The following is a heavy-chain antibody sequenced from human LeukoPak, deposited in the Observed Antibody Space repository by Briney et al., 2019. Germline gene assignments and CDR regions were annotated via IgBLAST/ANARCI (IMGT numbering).Heavy chain of an antibody. CDR1: GGSFSGYY. Sequence: PSETLSLTCAVYGGSFSGYYWGWIRQPPGKGLEWIGEINHSGSTNYNPSLKSRVTISVDTSKNQFSLKLSSVTAADTAVYYCARYKYYNNDNEYFDYWGQGTLVTVSS. CDR2: INHSGST. J-gene: IGHJ4*02. D-gene: IGHD4-11*01. CDR3: ARYKYYNNDNEYFDY. V-gene: IGHV4-34*01.